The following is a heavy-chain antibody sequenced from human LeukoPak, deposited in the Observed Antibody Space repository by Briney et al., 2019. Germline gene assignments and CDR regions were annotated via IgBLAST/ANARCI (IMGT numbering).Heavy chain of an antibody. CDR2: IYYSGST. V-gene: IGHV4-39*01. Sequence: PSETLSLTCSVSGGSIISTTYSWGWSRQPPGKGLEWIGSIYYSGSTYYNPSLKSRVTISVDASKNQFSLKLNSVTAADTAVYYCAIPPQVQGWLPDFDYWGQGTLVTVSS. D-gene: IGHD3-22*01. J-gene: IGHJ4*02. CDR3: AIPPQVQGWLPDFDY. CDR1: GGSIISTTYS.